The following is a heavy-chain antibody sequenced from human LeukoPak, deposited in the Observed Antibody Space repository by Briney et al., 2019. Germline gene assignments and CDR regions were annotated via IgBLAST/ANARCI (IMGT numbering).Heavy chain of an antibody. D-gene: IGHD1-26*01. V-gene: IGHV1-2*02. J-gene: IGHJ3*02. CDR1: GYTFSDYY. CDR2: INPSSGGT. CDR3: ARPIRGSYVEDAFDM. Sequence: ASVKVSCKTSGYTFSDYYLHWVRQAPGQGLEWMGWINPSSGGTKYVQKFQGRVTMTRDTSIGTGYMELSRLRSDDTAVYYCARPIRGSYVEDAFDMWGQGTMVTVSA.